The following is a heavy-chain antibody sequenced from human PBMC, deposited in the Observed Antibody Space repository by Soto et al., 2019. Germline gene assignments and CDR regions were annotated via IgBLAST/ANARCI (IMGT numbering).Heavy chain of an antibody. J-gene: IGHJ4*02. Sequence: SETLSLTCTVSGDSISSYYWSWIRQPPGKGLGWIGFIYYSGNTNYNPSLKSRVTMSIDTSKNQFSLKLSSVTAADTAVYYCARVQGIGASGPFDYWGLGSLVTVSS. V-gene: IGHV4-59*01. CDR1: GDSISSYY. CDR3: ARVQGIGASGPFDY. D-gene: IGHD6-13*01. CDR2: IYYSGNT.